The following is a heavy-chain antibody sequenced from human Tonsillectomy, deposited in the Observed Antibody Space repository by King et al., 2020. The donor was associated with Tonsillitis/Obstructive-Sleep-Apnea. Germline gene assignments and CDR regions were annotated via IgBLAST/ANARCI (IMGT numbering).Heavy chain of an antibody. V-gene: IGHV4-59*01. CDR2: IDYSGST. D-gene: IGHD3-16*01. CDR1: GGSISSYY. CDR3: ARGGDAVDAFAI. Sequence: VQLQESGPGLVKPSETLSLTCTVSGGSISSYYWSWIRQPPGKGLEWIGYIDYSGSTKYNPSLKNRVTISIDTSQNQFSLKLSSVTAADTAVYYCARGGDAVDAFAIWGQGPMVTVSS. J-gene: IGHJ3*02.